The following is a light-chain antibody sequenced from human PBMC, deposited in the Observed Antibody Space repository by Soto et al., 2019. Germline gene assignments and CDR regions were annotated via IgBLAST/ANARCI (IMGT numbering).Light chain of an antibody. V-gene: IGLV2-14*01. CDR2: DVS. CDR3: SSYRSSSAPYV. CDR1: SSDVGGYNY. J-gene: IGLJ1*01. Sequence: QSALTQPASVSGSPGQSITISCTGTSSDVGGYNYVSWYQQHPGKAPKLMIYDVSNRPSGVSNRFSGSKSGNTGSLTISGLQAEDEADYYCSSYRSSSAPYVFGSGTKLTVL.